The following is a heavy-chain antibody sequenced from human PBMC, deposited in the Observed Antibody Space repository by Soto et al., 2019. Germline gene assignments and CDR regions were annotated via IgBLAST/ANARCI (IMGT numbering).Heavy chain of an antibody. J-gene: IGHJ6*03. V-gene: IGHV3-64*01. CDR2: ISSNGVGT. CDR1: GFTLSGYA. D-gene: IGHD6-13*01. Sequence: PGGSLRISCAASGFTLSGYAMDWVRQAPGKGLEYVSGISSNGVGTYYANSVQGRFTISRDNSKNTVYLQMGSLRPEDMAVYYCARRAGPDFYYMYVWAKGNTVPVSS. CDR3: ARRAGPDFYYMYV.